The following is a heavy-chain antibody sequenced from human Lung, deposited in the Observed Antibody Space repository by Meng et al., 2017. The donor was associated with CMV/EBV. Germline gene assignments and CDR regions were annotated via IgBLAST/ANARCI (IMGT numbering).Heavy chain of an antibody. J-gene: IGHJ4*02. Sequence: EVQLLEFGGGLVQPGGSLRLSCVASGFTFRSYAMTWVRQAPGKGLEWVSATSTTGADTYYTGSVQGRFTISRDNSGNTLFLQMNSLRVEDTAVYYCARSKEPFDYWGQGALVTVSS. CDR3: ARSKEPFDY. CDR1: GFTFRSYA. CDR2: TSTTGADT. V-gene: IGHV3-23*01.